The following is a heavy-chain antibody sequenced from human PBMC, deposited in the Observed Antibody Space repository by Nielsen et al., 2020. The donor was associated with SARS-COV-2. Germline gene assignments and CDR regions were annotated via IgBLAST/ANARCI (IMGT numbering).Heavy chain of an antibody. CDR2: INSSGGRT. V-gene: IGHV1-46*01. CDR3: ARGGLVVVDSFDY. J-gene: IGHJ4*02. Sequence: ASVKVSCKTSGSTFTSHYMHWVRQAPGQGLEWMGLINSSGGRTIYAQMFQGRVTVTRDTSTSTVYMELSSLRSEDTAVYYCARGGLVVVDSFDYWGQGTLVTVSS. CDR1: GSTFTSHY. D-gene: IGHD2-15*01.